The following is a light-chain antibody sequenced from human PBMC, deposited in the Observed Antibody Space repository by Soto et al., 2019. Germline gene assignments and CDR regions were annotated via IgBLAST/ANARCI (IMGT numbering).Light chain of an antibody. J-gene: IGKJ2*01. Sequence: EIVLTQSLATLSLSPGERATLSCRASQTVSSYLAWYQQKPGQATRLLIYDAFNRATGTPARFSGSASGTDFTLTINSLEPEDFAVYYCHQRSTWPHTFGQGTKLEIK. V-gene: IGKV3-11*01. CDR2: DAF. CDR1: QTVSSY. CDR3: HQRSTWPHT.